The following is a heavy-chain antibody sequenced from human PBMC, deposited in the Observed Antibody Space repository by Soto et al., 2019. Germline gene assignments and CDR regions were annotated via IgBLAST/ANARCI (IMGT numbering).Heavy chain of an antibody. V-gene: IGHV3-49*04. CDR3: PRIKEWLIRRRLRYYGMDV. Sequence: GGSLRLSCTGSGFTFGAYTMSWVRQAPGKGLEWVGSIRSTAYGAPTDVAASVKGRFTISRDDSNGTAYLQMNSLKTEDAAVYYCPRIKEWLIRRRLRYYGMDVWGQGTTVTVSS. J-gene: IGHJ6*02. CDR2: IRSTAYGAPT. CDR1: GFTFGAYT. D-gene: IGHD6-19*01.